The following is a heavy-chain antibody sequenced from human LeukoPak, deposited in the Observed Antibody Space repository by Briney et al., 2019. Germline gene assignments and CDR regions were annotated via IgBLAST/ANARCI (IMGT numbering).Heavy chain of an antibody. J-gene: IGHJ4*02. Sequence: GASLQISCKGSGYSFTSYWIGWVRQLSGKGLEWMGIIYPGDSDTRYSPSDQGQVTISVDKSISTAYLQWSSLKASDTAMYYCARPYCSGGSCYLYYFDYWGQGTLVTVSA. CDR3: ARPYCSGGSCYLYYFDY. CDR2: IYPGDSDT. D-gene: IGHD2-15*01. V-gene: IGHV5-51*01. CDR1: GYSFTSYW.